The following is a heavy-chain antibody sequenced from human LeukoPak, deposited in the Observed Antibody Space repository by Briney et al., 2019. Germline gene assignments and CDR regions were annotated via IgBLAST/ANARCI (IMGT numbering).Heavy chain of an antibody. V-gene: IGHV1-18*01. J-gene: IGHJ3*02. Sequence: ASVKVSCKTSGYTFTNYGLSWVRQAPGQGLEWMGWISPYNDNTNYARKFQGRVTMTTDTSTRTAYMELRSLRSDDTAVYYCARRLDIVVSIAFDIWGQGTMVTVSS. CDR1: GYTFTNYG. CDR3: ARRLDIVVSIAFDI. D-gene: IGHD5-12*01. CDR2: ISPYNDNT.